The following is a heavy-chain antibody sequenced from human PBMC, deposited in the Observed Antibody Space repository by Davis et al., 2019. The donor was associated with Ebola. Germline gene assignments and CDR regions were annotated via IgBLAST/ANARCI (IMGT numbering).Heavy chain of an antibody. J-gene: IGHJ5*02. CDR2: ISSSSSYI. CDR3: ATTSYYDFWSGPQEGWFDP. D-gene: IGHD3-3*01. Sequence: PGGSLRLSCAASGFTFSSYSMNWVRQAPGKGLEWVSSISSSSSYIYYADSVKGRFTISRDNAKNSLYLQMNSLRAEDTAVYYCATTSYYDFWSGPQEGWFDPWGQGTLVTVSS. V-gene: IGHV3-21*01. CDR1: GFTFSSYS.